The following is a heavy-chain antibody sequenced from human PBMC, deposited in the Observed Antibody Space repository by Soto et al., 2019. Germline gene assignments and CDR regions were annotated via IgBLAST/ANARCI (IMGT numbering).Heavy chain of an antibody. CDR3: ARLTRGVYDLDRLWEKFDC. Sequence: QITVKESGLTLVKPTQTLTLTCTFSGFSLSTNGMGVGWIRQSPGKALEWLALIYWDDDKRYSPSLRSRLTITQDTSKNPVDLTRPNMDPVDTATYYWARLTRGVYDLDRLWEKFDCWGQGTLVTVSS. V-gene: IGHV2-5*02. CDR1: GFSLSTNGMG. J-gene: IGHJ4*02. D-gene: IGHD5-12*01. CDR2: IYWDDDK.